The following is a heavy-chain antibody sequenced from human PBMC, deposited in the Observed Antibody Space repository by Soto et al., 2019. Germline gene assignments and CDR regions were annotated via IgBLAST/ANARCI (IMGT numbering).Heavy chain of an antibody. CDR2: IYHSGST. V-gene: IGHV4-4*02. D-gene: IGHD3-10*01. CDR3: ARDSKPVTMVRGVTYYFDY. CDR1: GHSIISSNW. J-gene: IGHJ4*02. Sequence: SDPLSLTCAVSGHSIISSNWWSWVRQPPGTGLEWIGEIYHSGSTNYNPSLKSRVTISVDKSKNQFSLKLSSVTAADTAVYYCARDSKPVTMVRGVTYYFDYWGQGTLVTVS.